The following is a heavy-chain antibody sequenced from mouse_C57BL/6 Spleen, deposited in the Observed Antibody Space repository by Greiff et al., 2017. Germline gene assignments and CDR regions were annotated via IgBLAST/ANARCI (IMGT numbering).Heavy chain of an antibody. J-gene: IGHJ1*03. CDR2: IWWDDDK. D-gene: IGHD1-1*01. CDR3: ARIYYYGSNWYFDV. V-gene: IGHV8-8*01. CDR1: GFSLSTFGMG. Sequence: ESGPGLLQPSQTLSLTCSFSGFSLSTFGMGVGWIRQPSGKGLEWLAHIWWDDDKYYNPALKSRLTISKDTSKNQVFLKIANVDTADTATYYCARIYYYGSNWYFDVWGTGTTVTVSS.